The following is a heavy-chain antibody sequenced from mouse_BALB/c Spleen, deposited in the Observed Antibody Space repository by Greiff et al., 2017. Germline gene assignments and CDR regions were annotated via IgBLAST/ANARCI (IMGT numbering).Heavy chain of an antibody. V-gene: IGHV14-3*02. CDR3: AREGNYWYFDV. D-gene: IGHD2-1*01. CDR1: GFNIKDTY. CDR2: IDPANGNT. J-gene: IGHJ1*01. Sequence: VHVKQSGAELVKPGASVKLSCTASGFNIKDTYMHWVKQRPEQGLEWIGRIDPANGNTKYDPKFQGKATITADTSSNTAYLQLSSLTSEDTAVYYCAREGNYWYFDVWGAGTTVTVSS.